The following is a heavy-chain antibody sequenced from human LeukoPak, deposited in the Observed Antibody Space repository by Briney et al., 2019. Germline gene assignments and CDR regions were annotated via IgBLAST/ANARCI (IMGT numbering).Heavy chain of an antibody. V-gene: IGHV1-46*01. CDR2: INSSGGST. CDR3: ARDGAAGSTSFVDL. D-gene: IGHD6-13*01. Sequence: ASVTVSCKASGYTFSSYHMHWVRQAPGQGLEWMGIINSSGGSTLNAQKFQGRVTMTRDTSTSTVYMELSSLRSEDTAVYYCARDGAAGSTSFVDLWGQGTTVTVSS. CDR1: GYTFSSYH. J-gene: IGHJ6*02.